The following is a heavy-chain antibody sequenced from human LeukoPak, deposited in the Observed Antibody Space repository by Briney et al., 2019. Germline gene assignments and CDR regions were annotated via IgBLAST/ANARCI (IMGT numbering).Heavy chain of an antibody. Sequence: SETLSLTCTVSGGSISSSSYYWGWIRQPPGKGLEWIGSIYYSGSTYYNPSLKSRVTISVDTSKNQFSLTLSSVTAADTAVYCCARERVPLVVVAATRAFDIWGQGTMVTVSS. V-gene: IGHV4-39*07. CDR1: GGSISSSSYY. D-gene: IGHD2-15*01. J-gene: IGHJ3*02. CDR3: ARERVPLVVVAATRAFDI. CDR2: IYYSGST.